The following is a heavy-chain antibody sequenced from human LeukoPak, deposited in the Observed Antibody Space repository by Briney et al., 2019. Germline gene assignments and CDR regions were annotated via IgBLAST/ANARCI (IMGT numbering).Heavy chain of an antibody. D-gene: IGHD2/OR15-2a*01. J-gene: IGHJ6*03. Sequence: PGGSLRLSCVGSEFDFSNFNMIWVRLAPGKGPEYISHISNTASATYYIDSVRGRFTISRDNARNSLYLQMDSLRAEDTAVYYCARERKYCYMDLWGKGTTVTVS. V-gene: IGHV3-48*01. CDR3: ARERKYCYMDL. CDR1: EFDFSNFN. CDR2: ISNTASAT.